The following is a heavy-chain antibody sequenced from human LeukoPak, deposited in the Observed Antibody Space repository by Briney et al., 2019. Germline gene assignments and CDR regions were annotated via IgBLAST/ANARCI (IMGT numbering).Heavy chain of an antibody. CDR2: ISWNSGSI. CDR1: VFTFDDYA. D-gene: IGHD6-19*01. V-gene: IGHV3-9*01. Sequence: TGGSLRLSCAASVFTFDDYAMHWVREAPGKGLEWVSGISWNSGSIGYADSVKGRFTISRDNAKNSLYLQMNSLRAEDTALYYCAKASYSSGWYGLAFDIWGQGTMVTVSS. J-gene: IGHJ3*02. CDR3: AKASYSSGWYGLAFDI.